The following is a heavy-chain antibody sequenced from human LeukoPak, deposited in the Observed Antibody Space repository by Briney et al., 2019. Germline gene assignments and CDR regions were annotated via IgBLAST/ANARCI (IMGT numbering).Heavy chain of an antibody. CDR2: IIPIFGTA. CDR3: ARATPSDYLLTG. Sequence: GASVKVSCEASGGTFSSYAISWVRQAPGQGLEWMGGIIPIFGTANCAQKFQGRVTITADESTSTAYMELSSLRSEDTAVYYCARATPSDYLLTGWGQGTLVTVSS. CDR1: GGTFSSYA. D-gene: IGHD7-27*01. J-gene: IGHJ4*02. V-gene: IGHV1-69*13.